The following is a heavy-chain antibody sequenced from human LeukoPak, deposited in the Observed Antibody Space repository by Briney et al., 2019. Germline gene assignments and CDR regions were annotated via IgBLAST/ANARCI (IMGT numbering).Heavy chain of an antibody. CDR1: GFFFTGYW. Sequence: GESLKISCKTSGFFFTGYWIGWVRQMPGKGLEWMGIIYPDDSDTRYSPSFQGQVTVSADKPISTAYLQWSSLKASDTAMYYCARLAGNYIDYWGQGTLVTVSS. CDR3: ARLAGNYIDY. V-gene: IGHV5-51*01. CDR2: IYPDDSDT. J-gene: IGHJ4*02. D-gene: IGHD3-9*01.